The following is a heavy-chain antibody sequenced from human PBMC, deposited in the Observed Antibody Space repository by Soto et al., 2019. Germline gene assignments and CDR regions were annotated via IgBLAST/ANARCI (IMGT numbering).Heavy chain of an antibody. CDR3: ARHGFYGDYSSNYFDP. V-gene: IGHV5-51*01. Sequence: ESLKISCQCSGYSFSSYWIAWVLQMPVKGLEYMGIIYPSDSQTRYGPSFQGQVTISADKSISTAYLQWSSLKASDTAIYYCARHGFYGDYSSNYFDPWGQGTLVTVS. CDR2: IYPSDSQT. D-gene: IGHD4-17*01. J-gene: IGHJ5*02. CDR1: GYSFSSYW.